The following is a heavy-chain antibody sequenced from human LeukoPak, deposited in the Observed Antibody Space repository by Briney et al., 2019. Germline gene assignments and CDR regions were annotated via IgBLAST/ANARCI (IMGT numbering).Heavy chain of an antibody. CDR1: GFTFDDYA. D-gene: IGHD4-17*01. Sequence: GGSLRLSCAASGFTFDDYAMHWVRQAPGKGLEWVSGINWNSDNIGYADSVKGRFTISRDNAKTSLYLQMNSLRAEDTALYYCAKDWAATVRGTDYWGQGTLVTVSS. CDR2: INWNSDNI. J-gene: IGHJ4*02. V-gene: IGHV3-9*01. CDR3: AKDWAATVRGTDY.